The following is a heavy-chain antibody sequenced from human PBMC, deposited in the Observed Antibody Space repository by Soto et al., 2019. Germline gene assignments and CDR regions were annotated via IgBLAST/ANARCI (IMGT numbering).Heavy chain of an antibody. Sequence: HPGGSLRLSCEASGFTFSNSVMYWVRQSPGKGLEWVSVISFDGSNIYYVDSVKGRFTISRDNSKNTLYLQMDSLRSEDTAIYYCARIGDSSPALYKYFSPWGQGTLVTVS. J-gene: IGHJ5*02. V-gene: IGHV3-30*03. CDR2: ISFDGSNI. D-gene: IGHD3-10*01. CDR1: GFTFSNSV. CDR3: ARIGDSSPALYKYFSP.